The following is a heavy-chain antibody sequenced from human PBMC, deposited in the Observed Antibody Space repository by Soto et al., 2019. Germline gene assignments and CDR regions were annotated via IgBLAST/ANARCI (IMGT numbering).Heavy chain of an antibody. D-gene: IGHD2-21*02. CDR1: GGSISSGGYY. CDR2: IYYSGNT. V-gene: IGHV4-31*03. CDR3: ARDLVVTTVLGNHYYGLDV. Sequence: SETLSLTCTVSGGSISSGGYYWNWIRQHPGKGLEWIGYIYYSGNTYYNPSLKSRLTISVDASKNEFSLKLSSVTAADTAVYYCARDLVVTTVLGNHYYGLDVWGQGTTVTVSS. J-gene: IGHJ6*02.